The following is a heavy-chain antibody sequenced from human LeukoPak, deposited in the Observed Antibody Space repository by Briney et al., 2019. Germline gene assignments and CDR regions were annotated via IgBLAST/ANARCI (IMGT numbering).Heavy chain of an antibody. V-gene: IGHV3-66*02. J-gene: IGHJ6*03. CDR3: AREDSGSYGHYYYMDV. Sequence: GGSLRLSCAASGFTFDDYAMHWVRQAPGKGLEWVSVIYSGGSTYYADSVKGRFTISRDNSKNTLYLQMNSLRAEDTAVYYCAREDSGSYGHYYYMDVWGKGTTVTVSS. D-gene: IGHD1-26*01. CDR1: GFTFDDYA. CDR2: IYSGGST.